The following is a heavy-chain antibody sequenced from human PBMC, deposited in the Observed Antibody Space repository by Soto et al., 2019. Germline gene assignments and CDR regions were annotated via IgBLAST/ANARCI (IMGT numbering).Heavy chain of an antibody. V-gene: IGHV4-39*01. Sequence: PSETLSLTCTVSGGSISSTNYYWGWIRQPPGKGLEWIASLFSTGNAYYNPSLKSRVTIFVDTSKNQLSLKLRSVTAADTAIYYCARHSSWYGSFDYWGQGTLVTVSS. CDR1: GGSISSTNYY. J-gene: IGHJ4*02. D-gene: IGHD6-13*01. CDR2: LFSTGNA. CDR3: ARHSSWYGSFDY.